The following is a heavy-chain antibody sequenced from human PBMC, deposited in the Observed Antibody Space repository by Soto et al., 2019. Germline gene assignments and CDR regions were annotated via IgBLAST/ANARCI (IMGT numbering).Heavy chain of an antibody. CDR3: VMVDNYVTPTPQNV. CDR2: ISPYTGNT. Sequence: QVQLVQSGDEVKKPGASVKVSCKASGYIFVNYGIAWVRQAPGQGLEWMGWISPYTGNTPSATQVQGRLTMTTDTSTRTANEALGSLPSNDPAVYYCVMVDNYVTPTPQNVWSQGTTVTVSS. V-gene: IGHV1-18*01. D-gene: IGHD3-16*01. J-gene: IGHJ6*02. CDR1: GYIFVNYG.